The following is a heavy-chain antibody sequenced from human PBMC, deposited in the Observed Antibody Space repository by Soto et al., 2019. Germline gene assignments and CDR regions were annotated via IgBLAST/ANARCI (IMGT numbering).Heavy chain of an antibody. D-gene: IGHD6-19*01. Sequence: GGSLRLSSAASGFTFSSYSMNWVRQAPGKGLEWVSYISSSSSTIYYADSVKGRFTISRDNAKNSLYLQVNSLRAEDTAVYYCARDSTIAVAATNLDYWGQGT. CDR3: ARDSTIAVAATNLDY. J-gene: IGHJ4*02. V-gene: IGHV3-48*01. CDR1: GFTFSSYS. CDR2: ISSSSSTI.